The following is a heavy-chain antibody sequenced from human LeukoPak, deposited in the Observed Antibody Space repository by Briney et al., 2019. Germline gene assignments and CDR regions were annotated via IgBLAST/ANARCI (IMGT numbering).Heavy chain of an antibody. CDR2: TYYRSKWYN. V-gene: IGHV6-1*01. J-gene: IGHJ6*04. CDR1: GDSVSSNSAA. Sequence: SQTLSLTCAISGDSVSSNSAAWNWIRQSPSRGLEWLGRTYYRSKWYNDYAVSVKSRITINPDTSKNQFSLQLNSVIPEDTAVYYCARDEYSYGYGGYYYGMDVWGKGTTVTVSS. D-gene: IGHD5-18*01. CDR3: ARDEYSYGYGGYYYGMDV.